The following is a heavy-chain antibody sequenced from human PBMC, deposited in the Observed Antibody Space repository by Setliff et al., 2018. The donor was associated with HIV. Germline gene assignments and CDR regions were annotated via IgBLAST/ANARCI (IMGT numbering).Heavy chain of an antibody. CDR3: ARGGSNSWSPFDY. J-gene: IGHJ4*02. Sequence: PGGSLRLSCAPSGFTFGSYAMSWVRQAPGKGLDWVSGINWNGGSTGYADSVKGRFSISRDNAKNTLYLQMNSLRAEDTAVYYCARGGSNSWSPFDYWGQGTLVTVSS. CDR2: INWNGGST. V-gene: IGHV3-20*04. D-gene: IGHD6-13*01. CDR1: GFTFGSYA.